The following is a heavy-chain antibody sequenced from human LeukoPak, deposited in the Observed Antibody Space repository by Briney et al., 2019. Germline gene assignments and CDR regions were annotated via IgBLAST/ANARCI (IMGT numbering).Heavy chain of an antibody. D-gene: IGHD5-18*01. CDR2: IGSRGVTT. Sequence: GGSLRLSCAASGFTFSNYAMSWVRQAPGKGLEWVSTIGSRGVTTFYAGSVQGRFTISRDNSKNTLYLQMNSLRVEDTATYYCARRAVDTTMALVHAFDIWGQGTMVTVSS. V-gene: IGHV3-23*01. J-gene: IGHJ3*02. CDR1: GFTFSNYA. CDR3: ARRAVDTTMALVHAFDI.